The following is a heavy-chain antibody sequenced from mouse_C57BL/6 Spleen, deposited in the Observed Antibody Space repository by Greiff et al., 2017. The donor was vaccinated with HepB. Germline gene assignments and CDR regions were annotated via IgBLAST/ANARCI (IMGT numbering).Heavy chain of an antibody. V-gene: IGHV2-2*01. CDR3: ARGSRGFAY. Sequence: VKLMESGPGLVQPSQSLSITCTVSGFSLTSYGVHWVRQSPGKGLEWLGVIWSGGSTDYNAAFISRLSISKDNSKSQVFFKMNSLQADDTAIYYCARGSRGFAYWGQGTLVTVSA. CDR1: GFSLTSYG. CDR2: IWSGGST. J-gene: IGHJ3*01.